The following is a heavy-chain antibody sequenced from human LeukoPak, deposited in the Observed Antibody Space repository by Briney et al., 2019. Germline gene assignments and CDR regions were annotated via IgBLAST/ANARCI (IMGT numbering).Heavy chain of an antibody. CDR3: ARAKPKNMVRGLIMRRESRYYFYY. D-gene: IGHD3-10*01. V-gene: IGHV3-53*01. CDR2: IYSGGST. Sequence: GGSLRLSCAASGFTFSSYWVNWVRQAPGKGLEWVSVIYSGGSTYYADSVEGRFTISRDNSKSTLYIQMNSLRAEDTAVYYCARAKPKNMVRGLIMRRESRYYFYYWGQGTLVTVSS. CDR1: GFTFSSYW. J-gene: IGHJ4*02.